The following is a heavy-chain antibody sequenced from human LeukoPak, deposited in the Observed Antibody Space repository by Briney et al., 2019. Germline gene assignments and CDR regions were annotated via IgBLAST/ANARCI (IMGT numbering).Heavy chain of an antibody. Sequence: SETLSLTCAVSGGSISGYYWSWIRQSPGKGLEWVGYIYGSGYTNYNPSLMRRVTISLETSKNQFSLKLNSVTAADTAIYYCATCKGDWAKVDGWGQGTLVTVSS. J-gene: IGHJ4*02. V-gene: IGHV4-4*08. CDR2: IYGSGYT. D-gene: IGHD2-21*02. CDR3: ATCKGDWAKVDG. CDR1: GGSISGYY.